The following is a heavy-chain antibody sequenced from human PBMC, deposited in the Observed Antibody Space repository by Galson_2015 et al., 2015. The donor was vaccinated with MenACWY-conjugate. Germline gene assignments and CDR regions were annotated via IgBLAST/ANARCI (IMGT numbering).Heavy chain of an antibody. CDR3: AREFSGWSGGGYYFDY. CDR1: GFTFSSYG. J-gene: IGHJ4*02. CDR2: IWYDGSNK. V-gene: IGHV3-33*08. Sequence: SLRLSCAASGFTFSSYGMHWVRQAPGKGLEWVAVIWYDGSNKYYADSVKGRFTISRDNSKNTLYLQMNRLRAEDTAGYYCAREFSGWSGGGYYFDYWGQGTLVTVSS. D-gene: IGHD6-19*01.